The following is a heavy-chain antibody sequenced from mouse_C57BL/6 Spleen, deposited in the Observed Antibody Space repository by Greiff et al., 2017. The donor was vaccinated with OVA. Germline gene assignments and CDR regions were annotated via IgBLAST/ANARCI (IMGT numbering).Heavy chain of an antibody. J-gene: IGHJ3*01. Sequence: QVQLKESGAELVRPGASVTLSCKASGYTFTDYEMHWVKQTPVHGLEWIGAIDPETGGTAYNQKFKGKAILTADKSSSTAYMELRSLTSEDSAVYYCTRFAPSNYYGSSYGFAYWGQGTLVTVSA. CDR2: IDPETGGT. CDR1: GYTFTDYE. D-gene: IGHD1-1*01. CDR3: TRFAPSNYYGSSYGFAY. V-gene: IGHV1-15*01.